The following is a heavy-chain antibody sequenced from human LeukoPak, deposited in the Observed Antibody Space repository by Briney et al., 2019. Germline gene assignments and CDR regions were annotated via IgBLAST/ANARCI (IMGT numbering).Heavy chain of an antibody. J-gene: IGHJ4*02. CDR1: GFTFDNYA. V-gene: IGHV3-30*04. Sequence: PGRSLRLSCAPSGFTFDNYAMHWVRQAPGKGLEWVALISYDGGNIYYADSVQGRFTISRDNSKNTLYLQMNSLRPEDTAVYYCARDPPFSSGWSQNYFDYWGQGTLVTVSS. CDR3: ARDPPFSSGWSQNYFDY. D-gene: IGHD6-19*01. CDR2: ISYDGGNI.